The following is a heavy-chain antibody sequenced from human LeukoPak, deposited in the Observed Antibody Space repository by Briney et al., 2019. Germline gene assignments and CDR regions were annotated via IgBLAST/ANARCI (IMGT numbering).Heavy chain of an antibody. D-gene: IGHD5-18*01. CDR2: ISSSGSTI. V-gene: IGHV3-11*01. CDR1: GFTFSDYY. Sequence: GGSLRLSCAASGFTFSDYYMSWIRQAPGKGLEWVSYISSSGSTIYYADSVKGRFTISRDNSKNTMYLQMNSLRAEDTAVYYCAKRIQSAMAMGYWGQGTLVTVSS. J-gene: IGHJ4*02. CDR3: AKRIQSAMAMGY.